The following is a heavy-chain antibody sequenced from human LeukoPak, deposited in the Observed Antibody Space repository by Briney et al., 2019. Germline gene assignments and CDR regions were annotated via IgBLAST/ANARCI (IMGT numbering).Heavy chain of an antibody. V-gene: IGHV6-1*01. Sequence: SQTLSLTCAISGDSVSSKRASWNWLRQSPSRGLEWLGRTYSRSKWFNDYAVSVKSRININPDTSKNQFSLHLTSVTPDDTAVYYCARGTGSFDYWGQGTLVTVSS. CDR3: ARGTGSFDY. D-gene: IGHD3/OR15-3a*01. CDR1: GDSVSSKRAS. CDR2: TYSRSKWFN. J-gene: IGHJ4*02.